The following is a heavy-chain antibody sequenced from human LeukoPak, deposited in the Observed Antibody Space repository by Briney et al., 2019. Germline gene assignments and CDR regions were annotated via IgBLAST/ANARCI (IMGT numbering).Heavy chain of an antibody. CDR1: GFTFSSYS. Sequence: RSGGSLRLSCAASGFTFSSYSMNWVRQAPGKGLEWVSSISSSSSYIYYADSVKGRFTISRDNSKNTLYLQMNSLRAEDTAVYYCAKNPPRRWELLERYYFDYWGQGTLVTVSS. CDR2: ISSSSSYI. D-gene: IGHD1-26*01. J-gene: IGHJ4*02. V-gene: IGHV3-21*04. CDR3: AKNPPRRWELLERYYFDY.